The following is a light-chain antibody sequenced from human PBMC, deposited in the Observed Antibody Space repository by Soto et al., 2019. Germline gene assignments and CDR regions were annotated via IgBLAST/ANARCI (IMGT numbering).Light chain of an antibody. V-gene: IGKV1-5*03. CDR2: KAS. CDR1: ESIDSW. Sequence: DIQMTQSPSTLSASVGDGVTITCRASESIDSWLAWHQQKPGRAPKLLISKASSLESGVPSRFSGSGSGTEFTLTISSLQPDDFATYYCQQYNSYRAFGQGTKVEL. J-gene: IGKJ1*01. CDR3: QQYNSYRA.